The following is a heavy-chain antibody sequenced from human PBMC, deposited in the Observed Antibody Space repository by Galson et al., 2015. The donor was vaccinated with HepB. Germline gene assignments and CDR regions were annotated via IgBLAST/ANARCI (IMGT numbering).Heavy chain of an antibody. CDR1: GFSLSASGVG. Sequence: PALVKPTQTLTLTCTFSGFSLSASGVGVGWIRQPPGKALEWLALIYWDDDKRYSPSLKSRLTITKDTSKNQVVLTMTNMDPVDTATYYCAHKVRQQLVRGGRYYYYYMDVWGKGTTVTVSS. CDR3: AHKVRQQLVRGGRYYYYYMDV. J-gene: IGHJ6*03. CDR2: IYWDDDK. D-gene: IGHD6-13*01. V-gene: IGHV2-5*02.